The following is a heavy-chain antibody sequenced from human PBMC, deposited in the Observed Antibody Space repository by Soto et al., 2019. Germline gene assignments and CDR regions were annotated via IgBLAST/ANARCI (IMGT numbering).Heavy chain of an antibody. D-gene: IGHD1-26*01. V-gene: IGHV3-23*01. Sequence: EVQLLESGGGLVQPGGSLXXSXXXXXXXXXSXXXXXXXXAXXXXLXXVXAISGSGGSTYYADSVKGRFTISRDNSKNTLYLQMNSLRAEDTAVYYCAKGVWELDHYYYYGMDVWGQGTTVTVSS. CDR1: XXXXXSXX. CDR2: ISGSGGST. J-gene: IGHJ6*02. CDR3: AKGVWELDHYYYYGMDV.